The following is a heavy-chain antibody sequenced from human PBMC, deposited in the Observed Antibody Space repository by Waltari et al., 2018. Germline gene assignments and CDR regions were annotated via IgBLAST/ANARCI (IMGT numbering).Heavy chain of an antibody. CDR2: IHTSGST. CDR1: GGSISGHY. V-gene: IGHV4-4*07. Sequence: QVQLQESGPGLVKHSETLYPSCTVSGGSISGHYSSWFWQPAGKGLEWIGRIHTSGSTNYNPSLKSRVTMSVDTSKNQFSLNLGSVSAADTALYYCARGGLSSWYFHFFDYWGQGSLVTVSS. D-gene: IGHD6-13*01. CDR3: ARGGLSSWYFHFFDY. J-gene: IGHJ4*02.